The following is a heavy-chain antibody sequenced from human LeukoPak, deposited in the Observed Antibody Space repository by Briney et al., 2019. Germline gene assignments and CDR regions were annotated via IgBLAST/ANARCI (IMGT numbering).Heavy chain of an antibody. V-gene: IGHV4-4*02. CDR1: GGSISGTNW. CDR3: GRDRSIAATGTDS. Sequence: SETLSLTCGVSGGSISGTNWWSWVRQPPGKGLEWIGYIYYTGSINYNPSLKSRVTMSVDTSKNQFSLKLSSVTAADTAVYYCGRDRSIAATGTDSWGQGTLVTVSP. D-gene: IGHD6-13*01. J-gene: IGHJ4*02. CDR2: IYYTGSI.